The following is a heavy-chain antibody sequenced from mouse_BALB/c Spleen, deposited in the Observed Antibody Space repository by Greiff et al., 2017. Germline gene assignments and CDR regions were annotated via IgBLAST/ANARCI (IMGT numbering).Heavy chain of an antibody. J-gene: IGHJ2*01. V-gene: IGHV5-17*02. CDR3: ARRATDYFDY. CDR1: GFTFSSFG. D-gene: IGHD1-1*01. Sequence: EVQGVESGGGLVQPGGSRKLSCAASGFTFSSFGMHWVRQAPEKGLEWVAYISSGSSTIYYADTVKGRFTISRDNPKNTLFLQMTSLRSEDTAMYYCARRATDYFDYWGQGTTLTVSS. CDR2: ISSGSSTI.